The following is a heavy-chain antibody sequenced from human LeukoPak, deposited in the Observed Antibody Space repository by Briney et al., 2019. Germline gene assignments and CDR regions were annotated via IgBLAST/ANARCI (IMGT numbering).Heavy chain of an antibody. CDR3: ATDRNARYGSGSYYKIWYFDL. D-gene: IGHD3-10*01. Sequence: ASVKVSCKVSGYTLTELSMHWVRQAPGKGLEWMGGFDPEDGETIYAQKFQGRVTMTEDTSTDTAYMELSSLRSEDTAVYYCATDRNARYGSGSYYKIWYFDLWGRGTLVTVSS. J-gene: IGHJ2*01. CDR2: FDPEDGET. CDR1: GYTLTELS. V-gene: IGHV1-24*01.